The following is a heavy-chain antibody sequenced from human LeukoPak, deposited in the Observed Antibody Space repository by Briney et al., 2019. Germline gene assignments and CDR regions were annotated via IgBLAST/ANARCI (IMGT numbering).Heavy chain of an antibody. CDR2: IWYDGSNK. D-gene: IGHD2-15*01. J-gene: IGHJ6*02. Sequence: PGGSLRLSCAAPGFTFSSYGMHWVRQAPGKGLERVAVIWYDGSNKYYADSVKGRFTISRDNSKNTLYLQMNSLRAEDTALYYCARGYCSGGSCYGATRFGMDVWGQGTTVTVSS. V-gene: IGHV3-33*01. CDR1: GFTFSSYG. CDR3: ARGYCSGGSCYGATRFGMDV.